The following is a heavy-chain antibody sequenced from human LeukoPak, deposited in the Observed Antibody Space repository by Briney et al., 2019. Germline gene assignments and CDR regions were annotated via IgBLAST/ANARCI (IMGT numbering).Heavy chain of an antibody. CDR2: INHSGST. D-gene: IGHD1-26*01. CDR3: ARGVVGATIFDVNWFDP. Sequence: SETLSLTCAVSGGSFSGYYLSWIRQPPGKGLEWIGEINHSGSTNYNPSLKSRVTISVDTSKNQFSLKLSSVTAADTAVYYCARGVVGATIFDVNWFDPWGQGTLVTVSS. J-gene: IGHJ5*02. CDR1: GGSFSGYY. V-gene: IGHV4-34*01.